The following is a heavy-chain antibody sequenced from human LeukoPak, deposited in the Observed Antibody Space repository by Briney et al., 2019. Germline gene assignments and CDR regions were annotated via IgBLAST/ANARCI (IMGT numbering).Heavy chain of an antibody. CDR3: AREQSSGWYQGWFDP. V-gene: IGHV4-4*07. Sequence: SETLSLTCTVSGGSISSYYWSWIRQPAGKGLEWIGRIYTSGSTNYNPSLKSRVTMSVDTSKYQFSLKLSSVTAADTAVYYCAREQSSGWYQGWFDPWGQGTLVTVSS. D-gene: IGHD6-19*01. J-gene: IGHJ5*02. CDR2: IYTSGST. CDR1: GGSISSYY.